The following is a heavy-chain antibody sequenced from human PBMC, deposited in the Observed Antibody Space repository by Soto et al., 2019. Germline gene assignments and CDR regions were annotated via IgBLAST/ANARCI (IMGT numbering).Heavy chain of an antibody. J-gene: IGHJ3*02. CDR3: ARPSPWDSSQDTDDAFDI. V-gene: IGHV5-51*01. Sequence: PGESLKISCKGSGYSFTSYWIGWVRQMPGKGLEWMGIIYPGDSDTRYSPSFQGQVTISADKSISTAYLQWSSLKASDTAMYYCARPSPWDSSQDTDDAFDIWVQGTMVTVSS. CDR1: GYSFTSYW. D-gene: IGHD3-22*01. CDR2: IYPGDSDT.